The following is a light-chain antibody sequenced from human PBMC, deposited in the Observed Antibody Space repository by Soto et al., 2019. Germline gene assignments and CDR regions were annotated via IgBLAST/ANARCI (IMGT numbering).Light chain of an antibody. Sequence: VMTQSPATLSVSPGVRATLSCRASQSVSSNLAWYQQKPGQAPRLLIYGASTRATGIPARFSGSGSGTEFTLTISSLQSEDYAVYYCHQYNNWPPWTFGQGTKVDIK. CDR2: GAS. CDR3: HQYNNWPPWT. J-gene: IGKJ1*01. V-gene: IGKV3-15*01. CDR1: QSVSSN.